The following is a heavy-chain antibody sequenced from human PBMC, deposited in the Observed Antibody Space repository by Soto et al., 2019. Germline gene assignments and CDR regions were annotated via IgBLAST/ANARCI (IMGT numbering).Heavy chain of an antibody. D-gene: IGHD3-10*02. CDR1: GFSISDHY. CDR3: ARSGDNYNVLDY. J-gene: IGHJ4*02. CDR2: SSNSGTFT. Sequence: PGGSLRLSCAASGFSISDHYMSWIRQAPGKGLEWVSYSSNSGTFTKYADSVKGRFSISRDNAKNSLYLEINSLRGGDTAIYYCARSGDNYNVLDYWGQGTPVTVSS. V-gene: IGHV3-11*03.